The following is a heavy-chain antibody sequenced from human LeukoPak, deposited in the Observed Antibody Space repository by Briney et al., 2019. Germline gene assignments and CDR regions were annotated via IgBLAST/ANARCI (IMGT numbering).Heavy chain of an antibody. Sequence: SETLSLTCTVSGGSISSYYWSWIRQPPGKGLEWIGYIYYSGSTNYNPPLKSRVTISVDTSKNQFSLKLSSVTAADTAVYYCATNRYDFWSGYSAFDIWGQGTMATVSS. CDR2: IYYSGST. D-gene: IGHD3-3*01. CDR3: ATNRYDFWSGYSAFDI. J-gene: IGHJ3*02. V-gene: IGHV4-59*08. CDR1: GGSISSYY.